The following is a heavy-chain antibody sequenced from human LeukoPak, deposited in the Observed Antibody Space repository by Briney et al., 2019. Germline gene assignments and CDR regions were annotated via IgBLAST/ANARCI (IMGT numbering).Heavy chain of an antibody. CDR1: GFTFSSYW. J-gene: IGHJ4*02. CDR2: IKKDGSEK. D-gene: IGHD3-16*01. V-gene: IGHV3-7*04. Sequence: GGSLRLSCAASGFTFSSYWMSWVRQAPGKGLEWVANIKKDGSEKNYVDSVKGRFTISRDNTKNSVYLQMNSLRGEDTGVYYCAMDSYGPDDYWGQGTLVTVSS. CDR3: AMDSYGPDDY.